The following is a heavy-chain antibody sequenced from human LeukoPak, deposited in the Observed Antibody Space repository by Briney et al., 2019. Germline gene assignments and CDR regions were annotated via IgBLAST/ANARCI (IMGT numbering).Heavy chain of an antibody. CDR1: GGSISSYY. Sequence: SETLSFTCTVSGGSISSYYWSWIRQPAGKGLEWIGRIYTSGSTNYNPSLKSRVTMSVDTSKNQFSLKLSSVTAADTAVYYCARDIVVVGDYYYGMDVWGQGTTVTVSS. CDR3: ARDIVVVGDYYYGMDV. V-gene: IGHV4-4*07. J-gene: IGHJ6*02. CDR2: IYTSGST. D-gene: IGHD2-2*01.